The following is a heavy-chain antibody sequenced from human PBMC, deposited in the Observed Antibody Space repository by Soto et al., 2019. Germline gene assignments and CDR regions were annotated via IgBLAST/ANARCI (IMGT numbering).Heavy chain of an antibody. V-gene: IGHV3-21*01. CDR3: AREPPCGYYDSSGYYPCYYGMDV. CDR1: GFTFSSYS. Sequence: GGSLRLSCAASGFTFSSYSMNWVRQAPGKGLEWVSSISSSSYIYYADSVKGRFTISRDNAKNSLYLQMNSLRAEDTAVYYCAREPPCGYYDSSGYYPCYYGMDVWGQGTTVTVSS. CDR2: ISSSSYI. D-gene: IGHD3-22*01. J-gene: IGHJ6*02.